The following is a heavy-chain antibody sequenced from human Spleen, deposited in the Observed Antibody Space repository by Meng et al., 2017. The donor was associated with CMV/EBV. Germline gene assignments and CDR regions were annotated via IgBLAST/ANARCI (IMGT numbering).Heavy chain of an antibody. J-gene: IGHJ5*02. Sequence: GESLKISCAASGFTFSSYWMSWVRQAPGKGLEWVANIKQDGSEKYYVDSAKGRFTISRDNAKNSLYLQMNSLRAEDTAVYYCARVLRGRYCSSTSCYTKWFDPWGQGTLVTVSS. V-gene: IGHV3-7*01. CDR3: ARVLRGRYCSSTSCYTKWFDP. D-gene: IGHD2-2*02. CDR2: IKQDGSEK. CDR1: GFTFSSYW.